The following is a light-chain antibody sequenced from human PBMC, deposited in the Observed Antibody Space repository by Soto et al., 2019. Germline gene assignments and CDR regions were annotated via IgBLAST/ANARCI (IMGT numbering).Light chain of an antibody. CDR3: QQYKNWPRT. CDR2: GAS. V-gene: IGKV3-15*01. J-gene: IGKJ1*01. Sequence: ETVMTQSPATPSVSPGERATLSCRASQSVGSDLAWYQQKPGQAPRLLIFGASTRATSIPARFTGSGSGTEFTLTISSLQSEDFAVYYCQQYKNWPRTFGQGTKVEIK. CDR1: QSVGSD.